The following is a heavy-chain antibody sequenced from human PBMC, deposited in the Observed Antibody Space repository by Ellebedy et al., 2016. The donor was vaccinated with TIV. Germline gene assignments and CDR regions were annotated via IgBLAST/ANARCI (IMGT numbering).Heavy chain of an antibody. CDR1: GFTFSSYD. V-gene: IGHV3-13*01. J-gene: IGHJ2*01. CDR2: IGTAGDT. CDR3: ARGSSWFGDPRLYFDL. D-gene: IGHD3-10*01. Sequence: GESLKISXAASGFTFSSYDMHWVPQATGKGLEWVSAIGTAGDTYYPGSVKGRFTISRENAKNSLYLQMNSLRAGDTAVYYCARGSSWFGDPRLYFDLWGRGTLVTVSS.